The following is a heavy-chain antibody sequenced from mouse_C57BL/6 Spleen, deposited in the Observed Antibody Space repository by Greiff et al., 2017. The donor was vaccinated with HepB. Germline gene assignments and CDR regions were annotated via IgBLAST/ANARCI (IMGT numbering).Heavy chain of an antibody. CDR2: IDPSDSYT. J-gene: IGHJ3*01. V-gene: IGHV1-50*01. Sequence: QVQLQQPGAELVKPGASVKLSCKASGYTFTSYWMQWVKQRPGQGLEWIGEIDPSDSYTNYNQKFKGKATLTVDTSSSTAYMQLSSLTSEDSAVYYCARAPYGSSWGQGTLVTVSA. D-gene: IGHD1-1*01. CDR1: GYTFTSYW. CDR3: ARAPYGSS.